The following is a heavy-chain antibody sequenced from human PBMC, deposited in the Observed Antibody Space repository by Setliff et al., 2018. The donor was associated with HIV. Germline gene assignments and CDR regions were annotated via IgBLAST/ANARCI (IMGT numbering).Heavy chain of an antibody. Sequence: PGESLTISCAASGFTFSSYEMNWVRQAPGKGLEWVSYISSSGSTIYYADSVKGRFTISRDNAKNSPYLQMNSLRAEDTAVYYCARGDYYDSSSDAFDIWGQGTMVTVSS. D-gene: IGHD3-22*01. CDR1: GFTFSSYE. CDR2: ISSSGSTI. V-gene: IGHV3-48*03. J-gene: IGHJ3*02. CDR3: ARGDYYDSSSDAFDI.